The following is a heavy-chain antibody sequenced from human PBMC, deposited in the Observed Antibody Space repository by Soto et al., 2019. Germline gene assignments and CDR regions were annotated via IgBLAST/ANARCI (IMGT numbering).Heavy chain of an antibody. D-gene: IGHD2-2*01. V-gene: IGHV3-30*18. CDR1: GFTFSNYG. CDR2: ISYDGDNE. Sequence: QVQLVESGGGVVQPGRSLRLSCAASGFTFSNYGMHWVRQAPGKGLEWVAIISYDGDNEYYADSVRGRFTISRDNFKNPLYLQTNSLRHEDTAVYYCAKDGGPVYCNSPGCSAKHFDYWGQGTLVTVSS. J-gene: IGHJ4*02. CDR3: AKDGGPVYCNSPGCSAKHFDY.